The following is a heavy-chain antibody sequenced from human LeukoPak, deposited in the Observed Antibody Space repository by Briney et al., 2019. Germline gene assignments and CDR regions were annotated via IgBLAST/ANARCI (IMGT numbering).Heavy chain of an antibody. D-gene: IGHD6-13*01. CDR1: GGSISSSSYY. CDR3: ARSSSSWYYYFDY. V-gene: IGHV4-39*01. J-gene: IGHJ4*02. Sequence: SETLSLTCTVSGGSISSSSYYWGWIRQPPGKGLEWIGSIYYSGSTYYNPSLKSRVTISVDTSKNQFSLKLSSVTAADTAVYCCARSSSSWYYYFDYWGQGTLVTVSS. CDR2: IYYSGST.